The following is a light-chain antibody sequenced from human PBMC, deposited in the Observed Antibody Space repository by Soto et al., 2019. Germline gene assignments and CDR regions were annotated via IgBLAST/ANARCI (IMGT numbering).Light chain of an antibody. V-gene: IGKV3-20*01. J-gene: IGKJ1*01. CDR2: GAS. Sequence: EIVLTQSPATLSLFPGDTATLSCRASQSISNYLAWYQQKPGQAPRLLIYGASSRATGIPDRFSGSGSGTDFTLTISRLEPEDFAVYYCQQYGSSPRTFGLGTKVDIK. CDR1: QSISNY. CDR3: QQYGSSPRT.